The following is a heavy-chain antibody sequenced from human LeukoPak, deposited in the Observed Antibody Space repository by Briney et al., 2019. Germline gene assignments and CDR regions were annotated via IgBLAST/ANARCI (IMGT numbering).Heavy chain of an antibody. CDR2: ISYDGSNK. Sequence: GGSLRLSCAASGFTFSSYAMHWVRQAPGKGLEWVAVISYDGSNKYYADSVKGRFTISRDNSKNTLYLQMNSLRAEDTAVYYCARRSSAPEAAAGPYYFDYWGQGTLVTVSS. CDR3: ARRSSAPEAAAGPYYFDY. J-gene: IGHJ4*02. CDR1: GFTFSSYA. V-gene: IGHV3-30-3*01. D-gene: IGHD6-13*01.